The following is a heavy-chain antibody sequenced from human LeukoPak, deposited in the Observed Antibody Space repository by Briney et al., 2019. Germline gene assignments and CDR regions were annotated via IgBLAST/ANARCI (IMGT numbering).Heavy chain of an antibody. J-gene: IGHJ5*02. V-gene: IGHV3-9*01. CDR2: ISWNSGSI. CDR3: AKDKLFRGVITGFDP. CDR1: GFTFDDYT. D-gene: IGHD3-10*01. Sequence: GGSLRLSCAASGFTFDDYTMHWVRQAPGKGLEWVSGISWNSGSIGYAASVKGRFTISRDNAKNSLNLQMNSLRPDDTALYYCAKDKLFRGVITGFDPWGQGALVTVSS.